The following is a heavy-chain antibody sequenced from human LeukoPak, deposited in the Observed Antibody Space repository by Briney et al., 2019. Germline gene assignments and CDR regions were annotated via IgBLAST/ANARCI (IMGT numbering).Heavy chain of an antibody. CDR3: ARHEYSGSYYGLSWFDP. CDR1: GGSISSSGYY. V-gene: IGHV4-39*01. CDR2: IYYSGST. Sequence: SGPGLVKPSETLSLTCTVSGGSISSSGYYWGWIRQPPGKGLEWIASIYYSGSTYYNPSLKSRVTISVDTSKNQLSLKLSSLTAADTAAYYCARHEYSGSYYGLSWFDPWGQGTLVTVSS. J-gene: IGHJ5*02. D-gene: IGHD1-26*01.